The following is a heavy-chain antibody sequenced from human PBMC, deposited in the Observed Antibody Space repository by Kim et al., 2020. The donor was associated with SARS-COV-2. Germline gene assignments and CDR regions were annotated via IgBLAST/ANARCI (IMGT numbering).Heavy chain of an antibody. Sequence: GGSLRLSCAASGFTFSSYAMHWVRQAPGKGLEWVAVISYDGSNKYYADSVKGRFTISRDNSKNTLYLQMNSLRTEDTAVYYCARGHWEPLVGYWGQGTLVTVSS. CDR1: GFTFSSYA. D-gene: IGHD1-26*01. CDR3: ARGHWEPLVGY. J-gene: IGHJ4*02. V-gene: IGHV3-30*04. CDR2: ISYDGSNK.